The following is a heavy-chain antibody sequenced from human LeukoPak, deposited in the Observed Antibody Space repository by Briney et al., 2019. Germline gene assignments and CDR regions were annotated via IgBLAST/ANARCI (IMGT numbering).Heavy chain of an antibody. Sequence: SETLSLTCAVYGGSFSGYYWSWIRQPPGKGLEWIGEINHSGNTNYNPSLKSRVTISVDASKNQFSLKLSSVTAADTAVYYCARGAMVRGVIINYWGQGTLVTVSS. J-gene: IGHJ4*02. V-gene: IGHV4-34*01. D-gene: IGHD3-10*01. CDR3: ARGAMVRGVIINY. CDR2: INHSGNT. CDR1: GGSFSGYY.